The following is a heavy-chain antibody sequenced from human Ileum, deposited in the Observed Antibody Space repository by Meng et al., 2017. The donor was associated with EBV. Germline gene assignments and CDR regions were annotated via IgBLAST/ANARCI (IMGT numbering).Heavy chain of an antibody. CDR3: ARDGYSSGSD. J-gene: IGHJ4*02. CDR2: IYNSGST. Sequence: RLQEAGPGLVKRSETLFLACSVSGGSVSSGGNYWSWVRQPPGKGMEWIGYIYNSGSTNYNPSLKSRVTISVDTSKNQFSLKLSSVTAADTAVYYCARDGYSSGSDWGQGTLVTVSS. V-gene: IGHV4-61*08. CDR1: GGSVSSGGNY. D-gene: IGHD6-19*01.